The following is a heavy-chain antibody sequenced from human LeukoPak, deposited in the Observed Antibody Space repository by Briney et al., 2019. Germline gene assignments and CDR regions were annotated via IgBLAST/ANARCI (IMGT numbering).Heavy chain of an antibody. D-gene: IGHD1-26*01. CDR1: GGTFSSYT. CDR2: IIPILGIA. V-gene: IGHV1-69*02. J-gene: IGHJ4*02. Sequence: SVKVSCKASGGTFSSYTISWVRQAPGQGLEWMGRIIPILGIANYAQKFQGRVTITADKSTSTAYMELSSLRSEDTAVYYCARGLVEATGFDYWGQGSLVTVSS. CDR3: ARGLVEATGFDY.